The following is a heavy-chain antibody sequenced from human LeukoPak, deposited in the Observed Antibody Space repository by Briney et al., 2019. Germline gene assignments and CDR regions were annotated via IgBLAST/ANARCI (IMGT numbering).Heavy chain of an antibody. CDR1: GGSISSYY. CDR3: ARVATMVRGVIPTYYVDV. Sequence: SETLSLTCTVSGGSISSYYWSWIRQPPGKGLEWIGYIYYSGSTNYNPSLKSRVTISVDTSKNQFSLKLSSVTAADTAVYYCARVATMVRGVIPTYYVDVWGKGTTVTVSS. D-gene: IGHD3-10*01. J-gene: IGHJ6*03. V-gene: IGHV4-59*01. CDR2: IYYSGST.